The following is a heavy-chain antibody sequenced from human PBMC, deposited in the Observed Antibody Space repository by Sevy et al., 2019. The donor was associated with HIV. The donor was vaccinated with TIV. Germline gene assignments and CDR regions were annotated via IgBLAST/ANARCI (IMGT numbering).Heavy chain of an antibody. CDR3: AKTPALSMSGGYRAIDY. CDR1: GFTFSSYA. V-gene: IGHV3-23*01. J-gene: IGHJ4*02. Sequence: SGCLRLSCAASGFTFSSYAMSWVRQAPGKGLQRVSAISGSGDSTYYADSVKGRFTISRDNSKNTLFLQMNSPRAEDTAVYYCAKTPALSMSGGYRAIDYWGQGTLVTVSS. D-gene: IGHD2-15*01. CDR2: ISGSGDST.